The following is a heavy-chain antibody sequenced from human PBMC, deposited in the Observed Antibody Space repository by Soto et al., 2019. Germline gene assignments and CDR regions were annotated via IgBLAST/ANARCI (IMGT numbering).Heavy chain of an antibody. J-gene: IGHJ3*02. CDR2: INCGNGNT. D-gene: IGHD3-3*01. Sequence: QVHLVQSGAEVKRPGASVKVSCKASGYAFTSYAIHWVRQAPGQGLEYMGWINCGNGNTKYSQKLQGRLTITRDTSASTAYMELSRLRYEDTAVYFCAREHDSWSLYAFDMWGQGTMVTVSS. CDR3: AREHDSWSLYAFDM. V-gene: IGHV1-3*01. CDR1: GYAFTSYA.